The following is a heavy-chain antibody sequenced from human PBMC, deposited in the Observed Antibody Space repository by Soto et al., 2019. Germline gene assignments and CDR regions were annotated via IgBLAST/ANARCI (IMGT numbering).Heavy chain of an antibody. V-gene: IGHV3-48*02. Sequence: EVQLVESGGGLIQPGGSVRVSCAASGFPFRTYAMNWVRQAPGKGLEWVSYINHNSDTIYYADSVKGRFTISRDKAKNSLYLHMXSXRXXXXAXXXXXXXXRYTXXXLEYWGQGTQVTVSS. J-gene: IGHJ4*02. CDR3: XXXXRYTXXXLEY. D-gene: IGHD3-3*01. CDR1: GFPFRTYA. CDR2: INHNSDTI.